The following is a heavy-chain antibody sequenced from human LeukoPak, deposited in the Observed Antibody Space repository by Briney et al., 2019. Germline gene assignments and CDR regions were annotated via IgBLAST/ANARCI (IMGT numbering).Heavy chain of an antibody. CDR2: IYTSGST. J-gene: IGHJ4*02. CDR3: ARGVAVAGKGRYYFDY. V-gene: IGHV4-4*07. CDR1: GGSISSYH. Sequence: KSSETLSLTCTVSGGSISSYHWSWIRQPAGKGLEWIGRIYTSGSTNYNPSLKSRVTMSVDTSKNQFSLKLSSVTAADTAVYYCARGVAVAGKGRYYFDYWGQGTLVTVSS. D-gene: IGHD6-19*01.